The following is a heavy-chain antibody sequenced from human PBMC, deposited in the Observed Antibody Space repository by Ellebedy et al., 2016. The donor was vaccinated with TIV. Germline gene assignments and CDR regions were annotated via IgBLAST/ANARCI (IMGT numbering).Heavy chain of an antibody. CDR3: AKDRGGPMGY. CDR1: GFTFSSYA. V-gene: IGHV3-23*01. D-gene: IGHD3-16*01. Sequence: GESLKISCAASGFTFSSYAMSWVRQAPGKGLEWVSAISGSGGSTYYADSVKGRFTISRDNSKNTLYLQMNSLRAEDTAVYYCAKDRGGPMGYWGQGTLVTVSS. CDR2: ISGSGGST. J-gene: IGHJ4*02.